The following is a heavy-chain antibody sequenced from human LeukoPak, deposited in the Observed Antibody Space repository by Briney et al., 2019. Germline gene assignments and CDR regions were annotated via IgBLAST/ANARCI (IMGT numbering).Heavy chain of an antibody. D-gene: IGHD1-26*01. V-gene: IGHV1-2*06. CDR1: GYTFTGYY. J-gene: IGHJ4*02. CDR3: ARDLDQYSGRYGGFGHDF. Sequence: EASVKVSCKASGYTFTGYYMHWVRQAPGQGLEWMGRINPNSGGTNYAQKFQGRVTMTRDTSISTAYMELSRLRSDDTAVYYCARDLDQYSGRYGGFGHDFWGQGTLVTVSS. CDR2: INPNSGGT.